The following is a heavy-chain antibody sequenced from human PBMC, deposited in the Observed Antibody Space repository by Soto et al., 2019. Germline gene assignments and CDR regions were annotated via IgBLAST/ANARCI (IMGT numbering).Heavy chain of an antibody. CDR2: IRSKAYGGTT. CDR1: GFTFGDYA. V-gene: IGHV3-49*03. D-gene: IGHD1-26*01. Sequence: GGSLRLSCTASGFTFGDYAMSWFRQAPGKGLEWVGFIRSKAYGGTTEYAASVKGRFTISRDDSKSIAYLQMNSLKTEDSAVYYCTRDSARVTRYYFDYWGQGTLVTVSS. CDR3: TRDSARVTRYYFDY. J-gene: IGHJ4*02.